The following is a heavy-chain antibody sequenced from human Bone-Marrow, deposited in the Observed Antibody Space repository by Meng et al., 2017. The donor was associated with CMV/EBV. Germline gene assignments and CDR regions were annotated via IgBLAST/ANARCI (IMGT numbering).Heavy chain of an antibody. Sequence: ASVKVSCKASGYTFTGYYMHWVRQAPGQGLEWTGWINPNSGGTNYAQKFQGRVTMTRDTSISTAYMELSRLRSDDTAVYYCATIPDIVVVPAAISLGSDYWGQGTLVTVSS. CDR3: ATIPDIVVVPAAISLGSDY. CDR1: GYTFTGYY. D-gene: IGHD2-2*01. J-gene: IGHJ4*02. CDR2: INPNSGGT. V-gene: IGHV1-2*02.